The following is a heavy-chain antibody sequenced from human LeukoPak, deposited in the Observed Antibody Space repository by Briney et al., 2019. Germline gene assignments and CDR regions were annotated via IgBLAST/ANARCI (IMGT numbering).Heavy chain of an antibody. D-gene: IGHD5-18*01. CDR3: AKDRIQLWRGWAFDI. V-gene: IGHV3-23*01. J-gene: IGHJ3*02. CDR1: GFTFSSYA. Sequence: GGSLSLSCAASGFTFSSYAMSWFRQAPGKGLEGGSAVSGRGGSTYYADSVKGRFTISRDNSKNTLYLQMNSLRAEDTAVYYCAKDRIQLWRGWAFDIWGQGTMVTVSS. CDR2: VSGRGGST.